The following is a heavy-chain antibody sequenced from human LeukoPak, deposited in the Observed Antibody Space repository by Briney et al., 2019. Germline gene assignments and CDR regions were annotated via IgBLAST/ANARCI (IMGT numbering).Heavy chain of an antibody. D-gene: IGHD6-13*01. CDR2: IWYDGSNK. Sequence: GGSLRLSCAASGFTFSSYGMHWVRQAPGKGLEWVAVIWYDGSNKYYADSVKGRFTISRDNSKNTLYLQMNSLRAEDTAVYYCARDIEQLVPFDYWGQGTLVTVSS. CDR1: GFTFSSYG. V-gene: IGHV3-33*01. J-gene: IGHJ4*02. CDR3: ARDIEQLVPFDY.